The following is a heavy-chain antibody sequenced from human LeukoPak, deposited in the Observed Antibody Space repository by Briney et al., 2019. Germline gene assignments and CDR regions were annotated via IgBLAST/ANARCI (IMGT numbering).Heavy chain of an antibody. Sequence: SETLSLTCTVSGGSISSGDYYWSWIRQPPGKGLEWIGYIYYSGSTYYNPPLKSRVTISVDTSKNQFSLKLSSVTAAATAVYYCASLPYYYDSSGYLDYWGQGTLVTVSS. CDR2: IYYSGST. J-gene: IGHJ4*02. CDR3: ASLPYYYDSSGYLDY. CDR1: GGSISSGDYY. D-gene: IGHD3-22*01. V-gene: IGHV4-30-4*01.